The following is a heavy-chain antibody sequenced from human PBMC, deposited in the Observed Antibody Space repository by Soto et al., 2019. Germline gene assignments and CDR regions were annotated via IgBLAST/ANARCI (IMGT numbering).Heavy chain of an antibody. J-gene: IGHJ3*01. Sequence: QVQLVQSGAEVKKPGASVKVSCKASGYSFTSYDMNWVRQAPGQGLEWMGWVNPNSGDTDYAQKCQDRVTMTTDTSIRTACMELSSLRSEDTAVYYCERVSFLAPVTGAEIFDFWGQGTMVTVSS. CDR2: VNPNSGDT. CDR1: GYSFTSYD. V-gene: IGHV1-8*01. D-gene: IGHD2-21*02. CDR3: ERVSFLAPVTGAEIFDF.